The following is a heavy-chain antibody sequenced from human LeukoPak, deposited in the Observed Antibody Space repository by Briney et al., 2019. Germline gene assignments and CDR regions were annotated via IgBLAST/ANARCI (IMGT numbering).Heavy chain of an antibody. J-gene: IGHJ4*02. V-gene: IGHV3-21*01. CDR1: GFTFSTCS. Sequence: GGSRGLSWAASGFTFSTCSIRWVRQAPGKALEWVSSISGSSYHIYYADSVKGRFTISRDNANNLPYLQMNSLRAEDTAVYYCASGTIVGARGADNWGQGTLVTVSS. CDR2: ISGSSYHI. CDR3: ASGTIVGARGADN. D-gene: IGHD1-26*01.